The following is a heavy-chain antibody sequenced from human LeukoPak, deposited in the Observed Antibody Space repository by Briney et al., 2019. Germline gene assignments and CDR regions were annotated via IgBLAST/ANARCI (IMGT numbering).Heavy chain of an antibody. D-gene: IGHD2-15*01. V-gene: IGHV1-24*01. Sequence: ASVKVSCKVSGYTLTELSMHWVRQAPGKGLEWMGGFDPEDGETIYAQKFRGRVTMTEDTSTDTAYMELSSPRSEDTAVYYCALTGYCSGGSCYSWLNWFDPWGQGTLVTVSS. CDR3: ALTGYCSGGSCYSWLNWFDP. CDR1: GYTLTELS. CDR2: FDPEDGET. J-gene: IGHJ5*02.